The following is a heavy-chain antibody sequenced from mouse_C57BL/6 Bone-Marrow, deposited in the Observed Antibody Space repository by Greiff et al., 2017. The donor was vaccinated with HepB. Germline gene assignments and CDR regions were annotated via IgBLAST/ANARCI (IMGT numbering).Heavy chain of an antibody. CDR3: AREGSVYYGWGV. CDR1: GYTFTSYW. D-gene: IGHD1-2*01. CDR2: IDPSDSYT. Sequence: VQLQQPGAELVMPGASVKLSCKASGYTFTSYWMHWVKQRPGQGLEWIGEIDPSDSYTNYNQKFKGKSTLTVDKSSSTVYMQLSSLTSEDSAVYYCAREGSVYYGWGVWGTGTTVTVSS. J-gene: IGHJ1*03. V-gene: IGHV1-69*01.